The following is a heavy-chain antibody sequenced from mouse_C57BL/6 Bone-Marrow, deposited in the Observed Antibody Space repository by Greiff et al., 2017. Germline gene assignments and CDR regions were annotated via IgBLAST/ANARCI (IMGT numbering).Heavy chain of an antibody. CDR3: TTRFGYYGRYYAMDY. V-gene: IGHV14-1*01. CDR2: IDPEDGDT. D-gene: IGHD1-1*01. CDR1: GFNIKDYY. J-gene: IGHJ4*01. Sequence: VQLQQSGAELVRPGASVKLSCTASGFNIKDYYMHWVKQRPEQGLEWIGRIDPEDGDTEYAPKFPGKATMTADPSSNTAYLQLSSLTSEDTVVYYCTTRFGYYGRYYAMDYWGQGTSVTVSS.